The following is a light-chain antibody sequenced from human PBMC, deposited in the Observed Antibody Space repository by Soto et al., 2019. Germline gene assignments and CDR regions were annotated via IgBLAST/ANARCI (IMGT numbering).Light chain of an antibody. V-gene: IGKV3-15*01. CDR2: GAS. CDR3: RQYNNWPPIT. Sequence: EIVMTQSPATLSVSPGERATLSCRASQSVSSNLAWYHQKPGQAPRLLIYGASTRATGIPARFSGSGAGTEFPPTISRLQSQDFAVYYCRQYNNWPPITFGPGTKVDIK. J-gene: IGKJ3*01. CDR1: QSVSSN.